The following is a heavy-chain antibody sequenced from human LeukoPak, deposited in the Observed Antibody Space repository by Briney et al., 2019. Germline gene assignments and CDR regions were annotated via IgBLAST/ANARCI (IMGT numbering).Heavy chain of an antibody. J-gene: IGHJ4*02. CDR2: IHFSGTS. Sequence: SETLSLTCTVSGASISGTGSYWTWTRHQPGEGLEWLGFIHFSGTSYYNPALRIRLIISADTAKNQMSLQLSSMTAADTAVYYGAAGSDIGNRGRFWGQGTLVTVSS. D-gene: IGHD5-12*01. V-gene: IGHV4-31*03. CDR3: AAGSDIGNRGRF. CDR1: GASISGTGSY.